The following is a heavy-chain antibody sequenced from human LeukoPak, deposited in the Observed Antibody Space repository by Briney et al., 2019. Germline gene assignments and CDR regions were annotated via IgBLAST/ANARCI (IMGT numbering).Heavy chain of an antibody. CDR3: AKGQRGYEFPYYFDY. CDR2: ISGSGGST. V-gene: IGHV3-23*01. CDR1: GFTFSSYA. J-gene: IGHJ4*02. D-gene: IGHD5-18*01. Sequence: PGGSLRLSCAASGFTFSSYAMSWVRQAPGKGLEWVSAISGSGGSTYYADSVKGRFTISRDNSKNTLYLQMNSLRAEDTAVYYCAKGQRGYEFPYYFDYWGQGTLATVSS.